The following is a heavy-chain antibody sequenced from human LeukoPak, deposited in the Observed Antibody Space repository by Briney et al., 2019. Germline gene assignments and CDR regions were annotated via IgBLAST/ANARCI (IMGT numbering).Heavy chain of an antibody. CDR3: ARAPTTVTTHQIPYDY. J-gene: IGHJ4*02. CDR1: GYTFTGYY. V-gene: IGHV1-2*02. CDR2: INPNSGGT. Sequence: GASVKVSCKASGYTFTGYYMHWVRQAPGQGLEWMGWINPNSGGTNYAQKFQGRVTMTRDTSISTAYMELSRLRSDDTAVYYCARAPTTVTTHQIPYDYWGQGTLVTVSS. D-gene: IGHD4-17*01.